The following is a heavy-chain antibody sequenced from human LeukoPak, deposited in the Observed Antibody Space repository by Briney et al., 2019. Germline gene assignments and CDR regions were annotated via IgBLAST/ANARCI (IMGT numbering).Heavy chain of an antibody. D-gene: IGHD2-8*02. CDR3: ARRAPRGYCTGGVCYFNWFDP. CDR2: INHSGST. J-gene: IGHJ5*02. V-gene: IGHV4-34*01. CDR1: GRSFSGYY. Sequence: SETLSLTCAVYGRSFSGYYWSWIRQPPGKGLEWIGEINHSGSTNYNPSLKSRVTISVDTSKNQFSLKLSSVTAADTAVYYCARRAPRGYCTGGVCYFNWFDPWGQGTLVTVSS.